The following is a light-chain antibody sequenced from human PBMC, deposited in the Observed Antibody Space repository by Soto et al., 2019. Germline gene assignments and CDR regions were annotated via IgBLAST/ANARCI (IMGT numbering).Light chain of an antibody. CDR1: ISNLGSNF. CDR2: RNN. CDR3: AAWDDSLSAVV. Sequence: QSVLTQPPSASGIPGQRVTISCSGSISNLGSNFIYWYQQLPGAAPKLLISRNNERPSGVPDRFSGSKSGTSASLAISGLRSEDEADYHCAAWDDSLSAVVFGGGTQLTVL. V-gene: IGLV1-47*01. J-gene: IGLJ3*02.